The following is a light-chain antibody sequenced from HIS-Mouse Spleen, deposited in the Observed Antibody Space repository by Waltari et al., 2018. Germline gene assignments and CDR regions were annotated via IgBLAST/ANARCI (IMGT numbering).Light chain of an antibody. CDR2: WEA. Sequence: DIVMTQSPDSLAVSLGERATINCKSSQSVLYSSNNKNYLAWYQQKPGQRPKRLIYWEATRESGVPDRYSGSGSGTDFTLTISSLQAEDVAVYYCQQYYSTPYTFGQGTKLEIK. J-gene: IGKJ2*01. V-gene: IGKV4-1*01. CDR3: QQYYSTPYT. CDR1: QSVLYSSNNKNY.